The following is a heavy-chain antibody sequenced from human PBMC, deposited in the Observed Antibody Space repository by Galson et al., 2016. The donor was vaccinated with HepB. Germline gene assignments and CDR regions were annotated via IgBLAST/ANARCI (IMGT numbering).Heavy chain of an antibody. D-gene: IGHD2-15*01. CDR2: IIPMLGVT. CDR3: ARSVVVARADWFDP. J-gene: IGHJ5*02. V-gene: IGHV1-69*02. Sequence: SVKVSCKASGGTFSSYTISWVRQTPRQGLEWMGRIIPMLGVTLYAQRFQGRVTITADKSTSTAYMELTGLSSEDTAMYYCARSVVVARADWFDPWGQGTLVTVSS. CDR1: GGTFSSYT.